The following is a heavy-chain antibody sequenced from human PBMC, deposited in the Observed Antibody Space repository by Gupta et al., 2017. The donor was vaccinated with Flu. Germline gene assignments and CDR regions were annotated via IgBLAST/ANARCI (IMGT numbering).Heavy chain of an antibody. D-gene: IGHD2-21*01. CDR3: AREIPPRCFDS. J-gene: IGHJ4*02. Sequence: QVHLVESGGGVVQPGRSLRLSCVGSGYIFSNYGIHWVRRAPGKGLEWVAAISYDGSDKYYANSVKGRYTISRDNSKNTVDLQMNSLRGEDTAVYYCAREIPPRCFDSWGQGTLVTVSS. CDR1: GYIFSNYG. V-gene: IGHV3-30*03. CDR2: ISYDGSDK.